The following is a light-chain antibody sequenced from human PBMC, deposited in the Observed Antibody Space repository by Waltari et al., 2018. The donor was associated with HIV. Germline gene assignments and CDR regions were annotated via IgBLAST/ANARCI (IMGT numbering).Light chain of an antibody. J-gene: IGLJ1*01. CDR3: SSYTTSNTYV. V-gene: IGLV2-14*01. CDR1: RSDFGALHY. CDR2: RVK. Sequence: QSALAQPASVSGSPGQSLTFSCTGTRSDFGALHYVSGYQNHPNKAPKVIIYRVKRRPSGVSDRFSGSKSGNTASLTISGLQAEDEADYYCSSYTTSNTYVFGRGTTVSVL.